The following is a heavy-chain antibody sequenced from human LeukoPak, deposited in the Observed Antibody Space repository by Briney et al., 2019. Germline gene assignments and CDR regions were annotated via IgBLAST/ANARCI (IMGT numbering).Heavy chain of an antibody. D-gene: IGHD2-15*01. CDR1: GFTFDDYA. J-gene: IGHJ6*02. V-gene: IGHV3-9*01. CDR2: ISWNSGSI. Sequence: GGSLRLSCAASGFTFDDYAMHWVRQAPGKGLEWVSGISWNSGSIGYADSVKGRFTISRDNAKNSLYLQTNSLRAEDTALYYCAKELPTYYGMDVWGQGTTVTVSS. CDR3: AKELPTYYGMDV.